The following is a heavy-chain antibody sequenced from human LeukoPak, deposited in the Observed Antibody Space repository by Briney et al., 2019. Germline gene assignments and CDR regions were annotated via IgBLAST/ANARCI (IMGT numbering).Heavy chain of an antibody. CDR1: GFTFSSYE. V-gene: IGHV3-48*03. D-gene: IGHD3-22*01. J-gene: IGHJ4*02. Sequence: PGGSLRLSCAASGFTFSSYEMNWVRQAPGKGLEWVSYMSSSGSTIYYADSVKGRFTISRDNAKNSLYLQMNSLRAEDTAVYYCARATYYYDSSGYPFLDYWGQGTLVSVST. CDR2: MSSSGSTI. CDR3: ARATYYYDSSGYPFLDY.